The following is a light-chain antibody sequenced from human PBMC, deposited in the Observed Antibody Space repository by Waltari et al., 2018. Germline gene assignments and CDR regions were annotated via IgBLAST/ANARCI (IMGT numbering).Light chain of an antibody. Sequence: DIVMTQSPDSLAVSLCERATINCRSSQTVLYSSNNTNYLAWYQQRPGQPPKLLIYWASTRDSGVPDRFSGSGSGTDFTLTISSLLPEDVAVYYCQQYYAIPRTFGQGTKVEIK. J-gene: IGKJ1*01. CDR2: WAS. V-gene: IGKV4-1*01. CDR3: QQYYAIPRT. CDR1: QTVLYSSNNTNY.